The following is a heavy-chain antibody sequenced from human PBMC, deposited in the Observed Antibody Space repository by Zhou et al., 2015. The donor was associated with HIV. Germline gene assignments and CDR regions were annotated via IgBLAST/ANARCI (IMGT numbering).Heavy chain of an antibody. J-gene: IGHJ4*02. V-gene: IGHV3-9*01. D-gene: IGHD3-22*01. Sequence: EVRLVESGGNLVQPGRSLRLSCAASGFNFLDYAMHWVRHAPGKGLEWVSGISWNGAGQGYADSVKGRFTISRDNARNSLYLQMNSLITEDTAIYYCARDSDTSSHYSILDFGGQG. CDR3: ARDSDTSSHYSILDF. CDR2: ISWNGAGQ. CDR1: GFNFLDYA.